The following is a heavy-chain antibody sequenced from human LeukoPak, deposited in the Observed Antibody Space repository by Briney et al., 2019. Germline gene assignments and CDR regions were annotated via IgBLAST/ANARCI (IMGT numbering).Heavy chain of an antibody. V-gene: IGHV3-21*01. CDR3: AREVQWTAVAGGGPYAFDI. Sequence: GGSLRLSCAASGFTFSSYSMNWVRQAPGKGLEWVSSISSSSSYIYYADSVKGRFTISRDNAKNSLYLQMNSLRAEDTAVYYCAREVQWTAVAGGGPYAFDIWGQGTMVTVSS. CDR1: GFTFSSYS. J-gene: IGHJ3*02. CDR2: ISSSSSYI. D-gene: IGHD6-19*01.